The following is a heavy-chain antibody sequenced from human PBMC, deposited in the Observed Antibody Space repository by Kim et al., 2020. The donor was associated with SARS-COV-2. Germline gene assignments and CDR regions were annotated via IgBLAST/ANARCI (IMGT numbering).Heavy chain of an antibody. CDR2: IIPIFGTA. Sequence: SVKVSCKASGGTFSSYAISWVRQAPGQGLEWMGGIIPIFGTANYAQKFQGRVTITADESTSTAYMELSSLRSEDTAVYYCARTIAVAGTPGRNYYYGMDVWGQGTTVTVSS. CDR1: GGTFSSYA. V-gene: IGHV1-69*13. CDR3: ARTIAVAGTPGRNYYYGMDV. J-gene: IGHJ6*02. D-gene: IGHD6-19*01.